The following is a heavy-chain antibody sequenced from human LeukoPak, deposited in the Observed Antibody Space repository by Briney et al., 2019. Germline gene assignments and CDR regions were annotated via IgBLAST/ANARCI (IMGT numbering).Heavy chain of an antibody. CDR3: AKDKGWGYSAYDCYGMDV. V-gene: IGHV3-23*01. D-gene: IGHD1-26*01. Sequence: GGSLRLSCAASGFTFSTYAMSWVRQAPGKGLEWVSAISGSGSSTYYADSVKGRFTISRDNSKNTLYLQMNSLRAEDTAVYYCAKDKGWGYSAYDCYGMDVWGQGTTVTVSS. J-gene: IGHJ6*02. CDR2: ISGSGSST. CDR1: GFTFSTYA.